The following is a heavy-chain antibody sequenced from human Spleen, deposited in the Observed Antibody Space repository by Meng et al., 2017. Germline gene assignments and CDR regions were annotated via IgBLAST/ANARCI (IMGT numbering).Heavy chain of an antibody. Sequence: QVQLQESGPGLVKPSGTLSLTCAVSGGSISSSHWWSWVRQPPGKGLEWIGEIYHSGNTNYNPSLKSRVAMSVDKSKNQFSLRLSSVTAADTAVYYCARARSSSWSFDYWGQGTLVTVSS. V-gene: IGHV4-4*02. CDR1: GGSISSSHW. D-gene: IGHD6-13*01. CDR3: ARARSSSWSFDY. J-gene: IGHJ4*02. CDR2: IYHSGNT.